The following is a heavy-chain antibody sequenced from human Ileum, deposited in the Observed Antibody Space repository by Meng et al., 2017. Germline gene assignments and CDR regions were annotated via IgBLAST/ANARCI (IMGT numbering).Heavy chain of an antibody. CDR2: IHHSGST. CDR1: GGSFSGYY. CDR3: ARYGGSGSYWHFDP. J-gene: IGHJ2*01. V-gene: IGHV4-34*01. D-gene: IGHD3-10*01. Sequence: QVQLQQWGAGLLKSAETLSRTCAVYGGSFSGYYWTWSRQPPGKGLEWIGEIHHSGSTNYNPSLKSRVTMSIDTSKIQFSLELSSVTAADAAVYYCARYGGSGSYWHFDPWGRGTLVTVSS.